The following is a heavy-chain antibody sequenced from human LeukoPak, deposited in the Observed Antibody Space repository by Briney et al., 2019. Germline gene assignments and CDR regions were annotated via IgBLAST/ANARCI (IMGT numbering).Heavy chain of an antibody. Sequence: GESLQISCKGSGYTFTTSWIAWVRQLPGKGLECMGIIYPRDSDTRYSPSFQGQVTISADKSISTAYLQWSSLRASDTAMYYCARLSQQALDYWGQGTLVTVSS. CDR3: ARLSQQALDY. V-gene: IGHV5-51*01. CDR1: GYTFTTSW. D-gene: IGHD6-13*01. CDR2: IYPRDSDT. J-gene: IGHJ4*02.